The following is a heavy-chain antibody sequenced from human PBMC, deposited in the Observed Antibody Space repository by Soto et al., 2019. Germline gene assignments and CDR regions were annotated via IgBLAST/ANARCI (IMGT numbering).Heavy chain of an antibody. CDR3: ASHSSGWYGRGNAFDI. CDR1: GGSISSSSYY. J-gene: IGHJ3*02. V-gene: IGHV4-39*01. Sequence: QLQLQESGPGLVKPSETLSLTCTVSGGSISSSSYYWGWIRQPPGKGLEWIGSIYYSGSTYYNPSLKSRVTISVDTSKNQCSLKLSSVTAADTAVYYCASHSSGWYGRGNAFDIWGQGTMVTVSS. CDR2: IYYSGST. D-gene: IGHD6-19*01.